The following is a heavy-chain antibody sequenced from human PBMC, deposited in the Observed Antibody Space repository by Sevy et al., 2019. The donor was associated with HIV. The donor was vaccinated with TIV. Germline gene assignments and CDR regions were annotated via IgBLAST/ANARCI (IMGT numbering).Heavy chain of an antibody. CDR3: AGALYDSSGSFDALDI. D-gene: IGHD3-22*01. V-gene: IGHV3-23*01. CDR2: IFRGGDGT. CDR1: GFTFSNYA. Sequence: GGSLRLSCVASGFTFSNYAMNWVRQAPGKGLEWVSTIFRGGDGTYYADFVKGRLTISRGNSKDTVYLQLSSLRADDTAVYYCAGALYDSSGSFDALDIWGQGTMVTVSS. J-gene: IGHJ3*02.